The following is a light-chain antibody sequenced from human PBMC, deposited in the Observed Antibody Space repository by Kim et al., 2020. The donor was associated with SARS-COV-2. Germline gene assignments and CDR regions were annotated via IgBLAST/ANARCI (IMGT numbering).Light chain of an antibody. V-gene: IGKV1-5*03. CDR1: QSLSGW. CDR2: KTS. J-gene: IGKJ1*01. CDR3: QQYKSYPWT. Sequence: DIQMTQSPSTLTAYVGDRVTITCRASQSLSGWLAWYQQKPGMAPQPLIFKTSTLESGVPSRFNGSGSGTEFTLTINSLQPDDVATYYCQQYKSYPWTFGQGTKVDIK.